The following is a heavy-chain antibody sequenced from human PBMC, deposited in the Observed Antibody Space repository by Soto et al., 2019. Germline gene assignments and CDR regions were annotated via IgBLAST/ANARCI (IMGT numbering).Heavy chain of an antibody. Sequence: ASVKVSCKASGYTFTDNHIHWLRRTPGQGLEWMGWINPKSGDANYAQKFQGRVTMTRDASINLAYMEVTRLTSDDTDIYFCARKHYVDYIRWSSHPWGKGTLVTVSS. V-gene: IGHV1-2*02. CDR2: INPKSGDA. D-gene: IGHD4-17*01. CDR1: GYTFTDNH. J-gene: IGHJ5*02. CDR3: ARKHYVDYIRWSSHP.